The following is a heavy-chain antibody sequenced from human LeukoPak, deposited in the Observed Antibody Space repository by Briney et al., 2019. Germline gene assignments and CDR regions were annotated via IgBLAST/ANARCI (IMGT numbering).Heavy chain of an antibody. Sequence: ASVKVSCKASGGTFSSYAISWVRQAPGQGLEWMGWINPNSGGTNYAQKFQGRVTMTRDTSISTAYMELNRLRSDDTAVYYCARGVGRSGWTNEHFDYWGQGTLVTVSS. CDR2: INPNSGGT. V-gene: IGHV1-2*02. D-gene: IGHD6-19*01. CDR3: ARGVGRSGWTNEHFDY. J-gene: IGHJ4*02. CDR1: GGTFSSYA.